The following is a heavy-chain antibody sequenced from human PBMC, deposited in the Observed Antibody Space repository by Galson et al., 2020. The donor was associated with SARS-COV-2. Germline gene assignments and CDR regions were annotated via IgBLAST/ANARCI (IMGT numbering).Heavy chain of an antibody. D-gene: IGHD5-18*01. CDR2: ISGGDGST. J-gene: IGHJ4*02. V-gene: IGHV3-23*01. CDR3: AKDRGYNFGPTEY. Sequence: GESLKISCAASGFTFSTYAMTWVRQAPGKGLEWVSSISGGDGSTYYADSVKGRFTISRDNSKNTLYLHMNSLRAEDTAVYSCAKDRGYNFGPTEYWGQGTLVTVSS. CDR1: GFTFSTYA.